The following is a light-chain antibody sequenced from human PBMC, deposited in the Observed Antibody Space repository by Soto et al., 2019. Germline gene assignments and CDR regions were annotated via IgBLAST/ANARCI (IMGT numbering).Light chain of an antibody. V-gene: IGLV2-11*01. CDR3: CSYAGSQLYV. J-gene: IGLJ1*01. CDR1: SSDVGGYNY. Sequence: QSALTQPRSVSGSPGQSVTISCTGTSSDVGGYNYVSWYQQHPGKAPKLMIYDVSKWPSGVPDRFSGSKSGNTASLTISGLQAEDEADHYCCSYAGSQLYVFGTGTKLTVL. CDR2: DVS.